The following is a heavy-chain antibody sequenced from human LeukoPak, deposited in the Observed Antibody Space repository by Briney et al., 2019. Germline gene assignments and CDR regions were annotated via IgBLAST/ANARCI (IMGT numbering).Heavy chain of an antibody. V-gene: IGHV4-59*01. CDR2: IYYSGST. D-gene: IGHD2-21*01. J-gene: IGHJ6*02. CDR3: ARALWYYGMDV. Sequence: SETLSLTCTVSGGSISSYYWSWIRQPPGKGLEWIGYIYYSGSTNYNPSLKSRVTISVDTSKNQFSLKLSSVTAADTAVYYCARALWYYGMDVRGQGTTVTVSS. CDR1: GGSISSYY.